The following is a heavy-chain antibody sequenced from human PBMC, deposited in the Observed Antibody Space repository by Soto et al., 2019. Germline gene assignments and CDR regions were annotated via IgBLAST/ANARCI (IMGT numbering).Heavy chain of an antibody. Sequence: TGGSLRLSCASSGFTLSDFGMSWVRQAPGKGLEWVAVISASADATYYAASVKGRFTLSRDNSRNILYLQMDSLTVADTAVYYCAKKLTTYAVDPADYWGQGTQVTVS. CDR2: ISASADAT. CDR1: GFTLSDFG. CDR3: AKKLTTYAVDPADY. V-gene: IGHV3-23*01. D-gene: IGHD3-3*01. J-gene: IGHJ4*02.